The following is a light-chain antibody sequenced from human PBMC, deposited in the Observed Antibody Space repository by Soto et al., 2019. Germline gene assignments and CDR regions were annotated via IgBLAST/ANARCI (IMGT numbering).Light chain of an antibody. V-gene: IGKV3-20*01. CDR2: RVS. Sequence: EIVWTQSRGTLSLSPGERATLSCRASQTITTLAWCQRKPGQAPRLLIYRVSSRATGVPDRFSASGSATDFTLTIRGLEPEDFAVYYCQQYATLPWTFGQGTKVDIK. CDR3: QQYATLPWT. J-gene: IGKJ1*01. CDR1: QTITT.